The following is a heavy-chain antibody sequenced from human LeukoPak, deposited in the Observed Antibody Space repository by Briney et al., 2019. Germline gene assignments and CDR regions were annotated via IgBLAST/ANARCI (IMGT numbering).Heavy chain of an antibody. CDR3: ARDLAISTSCFDY. V-gene: IGHV3-30*03. CDR2: ISYDGSNK. J-gene: IGHJ4*02. Sequence: GGSLRLSCAASGFTFSSYGMHWVRQAPGKGLEWVAVISYDGSNKYYADSVKGRFTISRDNSKNTVYLQMNSLRAEDTAVYYCARDLAISTSCFDYWGQGALVTVSS. D-gene: IGHD2-2*01. CDR1: GFTFSSYG.